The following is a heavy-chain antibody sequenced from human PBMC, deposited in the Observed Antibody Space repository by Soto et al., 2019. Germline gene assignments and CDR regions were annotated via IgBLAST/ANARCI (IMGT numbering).Heavy chain of an antibody. CDR3: ARDIGVAAAGWSRDY. Sequence: QVQLVESGGGVVQPGRSLRLSCAASGFTFSSYGMHWVRQAPGKGLEWVAVIWYDGSNKYYADSVKGRFTISRDNSKNTLYLQTNSLRAEDTAVYYCARDIGVAAAGWSRDYWGQGTLVTVSS. D-gene: IGHD6-13*01. CDR1: GFTFSSYG. V-gene: IGHV3-33*01. CDR2: IWYDGSNK. J-gene: IGHJ4*02.